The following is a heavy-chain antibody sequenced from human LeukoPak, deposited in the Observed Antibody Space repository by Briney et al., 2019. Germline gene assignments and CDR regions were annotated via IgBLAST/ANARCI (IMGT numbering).Heavy chain of an antibody. CDR3: AKDDYYDSSGYFDY. Sequence: GGSLRLSCAASGFTFSSYGMSWVRQAPGKGLEWVSDISGSGGSTYYADSVKGRFTISRDNSKNTLYLQMSSLRAEDTAVYYCAKDDYYDSSGYFDYWGQGTLVTVSS. D-gene: IGHD3-22*01. V-gene: IGHV3-23*01. J-gene: IGHJ4*02. CDR2: ISGSGGST. CDR1: GFTFSSYG.